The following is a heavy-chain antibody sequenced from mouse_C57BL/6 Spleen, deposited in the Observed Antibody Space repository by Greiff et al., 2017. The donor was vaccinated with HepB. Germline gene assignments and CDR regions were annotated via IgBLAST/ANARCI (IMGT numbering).Heavy chain of an antibody. CDR2: ISSGGDYI. D-gene: IGHD2-2*01. J-gene: IGHJ2*01. Sequence: EVKLVESGEGLVKPGGSLKLSCAASGFTFSSYAMSWVRQTPEKRLEWVAYISSGGDYIYYADTVKGRFTISRDNARNTLYLQMSSLKSEDTAMYYCTRDPGYGYDVGVLFDYWGQGTTLTVSS. V-gene: IGHV5-9-1*02. CDR1: GFTFSSYA. CDR3: TRDPGYGYDVGVLFDY.